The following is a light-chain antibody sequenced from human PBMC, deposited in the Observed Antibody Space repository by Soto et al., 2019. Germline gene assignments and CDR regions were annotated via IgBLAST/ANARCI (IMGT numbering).Light chain of an antibody. V-gene: IGKV3-20*01. CDR3: QQYGRSTFT. CDR2: DAS. Sequence: EIVLTQSPGTLSLSPGEGATLSCRASQSVGSNYLAWYQQKPGQAPRVLIYDASSRATGIPDRFSGSGSGTDFTLTISRLEPEDFAVYYCQQYGRSTFTFGPGTKVHTK. J-gene: IGKJ3*01. CDR1: QSVGSNY.